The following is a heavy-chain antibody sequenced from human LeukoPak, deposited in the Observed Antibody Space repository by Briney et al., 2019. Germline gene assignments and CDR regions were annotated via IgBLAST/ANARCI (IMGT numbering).Heavy chain of an antibody. CDR3: ARPYSRSSIDGFDI. Sequence: ASVKVSCKASAYTFTGYHIHWVRQAPGQGLEWMGWMNPNSGGANYAQKFQGRVTMTRDTSINTAYMELSRLTSDDTAVYYCARPYSRSSIDGFDIWGQGTMVTVSS. CDR1: AYTFTGYH. CDR2: MNPNSGGA. J-gene: IGHJ3*02. V-gene: IGHV1-2*02. D-gene: IGHD6-6*01.